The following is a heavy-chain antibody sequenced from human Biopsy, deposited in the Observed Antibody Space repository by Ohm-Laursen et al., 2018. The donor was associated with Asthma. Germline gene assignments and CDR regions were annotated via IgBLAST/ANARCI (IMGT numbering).Heavy chain of an antibody. V-gene: IGHV4-39*01. CDR3: ARRITIFGVVQKDHGMDA. J-gene: IGHJ6*02. CDR2: ISYGGKT. Sequence: PSETLSPTCTVSGGSMTPTSHYWDWIRQAPGKGLEWIGYISYGGKTSYNPSLKNRVTISRDTSKNQFSLRLTSVTAADTAVYFCARRITIFGVVQKDHGMDAWGQGTTVIVSS. CDR1: GGSMTPTSHY. D-gene: IGHD3-3*01.